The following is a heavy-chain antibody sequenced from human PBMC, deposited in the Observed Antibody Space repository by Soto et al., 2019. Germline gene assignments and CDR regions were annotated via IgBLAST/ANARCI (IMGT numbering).Heavy chain of an antibody. J-gene: IGHJ4*02. V-gene: IGHV4-34*01. CDR3: ARGQSSLLLDC. CDR1: GGSFSAYC. D-gene: IGHD2-8*02. CDR2: INHSGST. Sequence: QVQLQQWGAGLLKPSETLSLTCAVYGGSFSAYCWSWIRQPPGKGLEWIGEINHSGSTNYSPSLKSRVTISVDTSKNQFSLKLSSVTAADTAVYYCARGQSSLLLDCWGQGILVTVSS.